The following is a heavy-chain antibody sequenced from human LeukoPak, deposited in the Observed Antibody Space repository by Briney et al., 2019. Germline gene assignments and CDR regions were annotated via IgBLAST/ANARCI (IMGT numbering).Heavy chain of an antibody. CDR2: ISDIGDYT. D-gene: IGHD2-8*01. CDR3: AKDTSIGKYCTNGVCSPFDY. Sequence: GGSLTLSRAGSGFTFSSYAMSWVRQAPGQGLEWVSVISDIGDYTSYADSVRGRFTISRDNSRNTLYLQMISLRPEDTAVYYCAKDTSIGKYCTNGVCSPFDYWGQGTLVTVSS. V-gene: IGHV3-23*01. CDR1: GFTFSSYA. J-gene: IGHJ4*02.